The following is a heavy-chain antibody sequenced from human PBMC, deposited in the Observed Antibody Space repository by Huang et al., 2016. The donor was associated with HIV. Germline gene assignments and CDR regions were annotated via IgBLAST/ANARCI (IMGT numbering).Heavy chain of an antibody. Sequence: QVQLVQSGGEVKKPGASVKVSCKASDYNFTSYGLSWVRQAPGQGLEWMGWISTNNGDTNYAQKFQGRVTMTTDTSTSTAYMELRSLRSDDTAVYYCGGSSGYWSFDYWGQGTLVTVSS. V-gene: IGHV1-18*04. CDR2: ISTNNGDT. J-gene: IGHJ4*02. CDR3: GGSSGYWSFDY. CDR1: DYNFTSYG. D-gene: IGHD3-22*01.